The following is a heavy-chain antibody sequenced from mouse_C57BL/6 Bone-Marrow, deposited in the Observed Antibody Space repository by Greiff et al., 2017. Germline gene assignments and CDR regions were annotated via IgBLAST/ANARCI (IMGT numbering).Heavy chain of an antibody. CDR3: ARDRYGSSFAY. Sequence: EVHLVESGGGLVKPGGSLKLSCAASGFTFSSYAMSWVRQTPEKRLEWVATISDGGSYTYYPDNVKGRFTISRDNAKNNLYLQMSHLKSEDTAMYYCARDRYGSSFAYWGQGTLVTVSA. D-gene: IGHD1-1*01. CDR1: GFTFSSYA. V-gene: IGHV5-4*01. J-gene: IGHJ3*01. CDR2: ISDGGSYT.